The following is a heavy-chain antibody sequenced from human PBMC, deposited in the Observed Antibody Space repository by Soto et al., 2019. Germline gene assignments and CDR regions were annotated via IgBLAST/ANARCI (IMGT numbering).Heavy chain of an antibody. J-gene: IGHJ6*02. V-gene: IGHV4-39*01. CDR2: VYYSGNT. CDR1: GGSISSTSYY. D-gene: IGHD2-15*01. Sequence: SETLSLTCTVSGGSISSTSYYWGWIRQPAGKRLEWIGSVYYSGNTYYNPSLKSRVTISIDTSKNQFSLRLNSVTAADTAVYYCARVRGFPGPLDVWGQGITVTVAS. CDR3: ARVRGFPGPLDV.